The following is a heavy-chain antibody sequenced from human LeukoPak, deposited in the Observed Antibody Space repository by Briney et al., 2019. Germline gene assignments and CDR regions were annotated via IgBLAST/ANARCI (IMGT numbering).Heavy chain of an antibody. CDR2: ISYDGSNK. CDR1: GFTFSSYA. Sequence: PGGSLRLSCAASGFTFSSYAMHWVRQAPGKGLEWVAVISYDGSNKYYADSVKGRFTISRDNSKNTLYLQMNSLRAEDTAVYYCARDPSGHGLDVWGQGTAVTVSS. D-gene: IGHD6-25*01. V-gene: IGHV3-30-3*01. J-gene: IGHJ6*02. CDR3: ARDPSGHGLDV.